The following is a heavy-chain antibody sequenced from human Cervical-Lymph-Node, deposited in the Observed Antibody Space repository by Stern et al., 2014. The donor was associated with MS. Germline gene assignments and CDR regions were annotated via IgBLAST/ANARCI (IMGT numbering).Heavy chain of an antibody. V-gene: IGHV1-46*01. CDR2: ITHNGVST. J-gene: IGHJ4*02. CDR1: GYTFSNFY. D-gene: IGHD3-3*01. CDR3: ARKSSRFLDWFFDH. Sequence: VQLVQSGAEVRKPGASVKVSCKTSGYTFSNFYMHWVRQAPGQGLEWLAIITHNGVSTQSAQKFQGRLTLTSDTSTSTFYMELSSLTSEDTAVYYCARKSSRFLDWFFDHWGQGTLVTVSS.